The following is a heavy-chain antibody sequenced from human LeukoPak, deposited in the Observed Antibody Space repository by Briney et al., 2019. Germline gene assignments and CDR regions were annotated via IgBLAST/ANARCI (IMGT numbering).Heavy chain of an antibody. J-gene: IGHJ4*02. CDR1: GFTFSSYW. V-gene: IGHV3-7*01. CDR2: VKQDGSEK. Sequence: GGSLRLSCAASGFTFSSYWMSWVRQAPGKGLEWVANVKQDGSEKNYVDSVKGRFTISRDNAKSSLYLQMNSLRAEDTAVYYCASTQTFDYWGQGKLVTVSS. CDR3: ASTQTFDY.